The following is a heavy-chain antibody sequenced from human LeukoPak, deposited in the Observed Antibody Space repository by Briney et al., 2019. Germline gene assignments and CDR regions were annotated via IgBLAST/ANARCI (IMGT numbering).Heavy chain of an antibody. CDR3: AKDGDGMDV. CDR2: IWYDGSNK. J-gene: IGHJ6*02. CDR1: GFTFSSYG. D-gene: IGHD3-16*01. Sequence: QPGGSLRLSCAASGFTFSSYGMHWVRQAPGKGLEWVAVIWYDGSNKYYADSVKGRFTISRDNSKNTLYLQMNSLRAEDTAVYYCAKDGDGMDVWGQGTTVTVSS. V-gene: IGHV3-33*06.